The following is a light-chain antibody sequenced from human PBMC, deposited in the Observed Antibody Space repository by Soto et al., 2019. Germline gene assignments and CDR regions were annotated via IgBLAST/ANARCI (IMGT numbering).Light chain of an antibody. V-gene: IGKV1-6*01. CDR1: QAIRDD. CDR3: LQDNNYPWT. J-gene: IGKJ1*01. CDR2: GAS. Sequence: AIQMTHSPSYLSAYVGDRVTITCRASQAIRDDLGWYQQKPGKAPKLLIYGASSLHDGVPSRFSGSGSGTDFTLTISSLQPEDFATYYCLQDNNYPWTFGQGTKVEVK.